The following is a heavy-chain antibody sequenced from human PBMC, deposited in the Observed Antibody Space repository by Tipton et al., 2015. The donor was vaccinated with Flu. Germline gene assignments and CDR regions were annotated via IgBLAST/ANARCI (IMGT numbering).Heavy chain of an antibody. CDR3: ARDGYSGYDFGYYFDS. D-gene: IGHD5-12*01. CDR2: VHYSGST. CDR1: GGSISSSSYH. V-gene: IGHV4-39*07. Sequence: TLSLTCTVSGGSISSSSYHWGWIRQPPGMGLEWIGSVHYSGSTYQNPSLESRVTISVDTSKNQFSLKLSSVTAADTAVYFCARDGYSGYDFGYYFDSWGQGTLVTVST. J-gene: IGHJ4*02.